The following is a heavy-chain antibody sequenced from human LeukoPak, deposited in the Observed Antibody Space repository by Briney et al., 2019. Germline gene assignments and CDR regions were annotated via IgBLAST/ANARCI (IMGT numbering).Heavy chain of an antibody. V-gene: IGHV3-23*01. CDR2: ISGSGAST. CDR3: AKDPSYYYDNSGYYSFDY. J-gene: IGHJ4*02. CDR1: GFTFSTNA. D-gene: IGHD3-22*01. Sequence: GGSLRLSCLTSGFTFSTNAMSWVRQAPGKGLEWISGISGSGASTYYADSVTGRFTISRDNSRNTLYLQMNSLRGDDTAVYYCAKDPSYYYDNSGYYSFDYWGQGTLVTVSS.